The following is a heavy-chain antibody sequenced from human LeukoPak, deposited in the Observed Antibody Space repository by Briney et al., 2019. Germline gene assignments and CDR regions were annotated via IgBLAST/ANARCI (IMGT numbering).Heavy chain of an antibody. V-gene: IGHV3-21*01. CDR3: ARDHAALGGPGIDY. CDR2: ISSSSSYI. J-gene: IGHJ4*02. CDR1: GFTFSNYW. D-gene: IGHD6-6*01. Sequence: GGSLRLSCPASGFTFSNYWMNWVRQAPGKGLEWVSSISSSSSYIYYADSVKGRFTISRDNAKNSLYLQMNSLRAEDTAVYYCARDHAALGGPGIDYWGQGTLVTVSS.